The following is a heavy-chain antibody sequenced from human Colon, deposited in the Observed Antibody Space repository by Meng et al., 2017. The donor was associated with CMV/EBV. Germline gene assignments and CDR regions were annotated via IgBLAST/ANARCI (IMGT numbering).Heavy chain of an antibody. D-gene: IGHD2-21*01. CDR2: IYTGGGA. CDR3: ARGSVIASAVSFDH. V-gene: IGHV4-30-4*01. J-gene: IGHJ4*02. CDR1: GGPVDSGGYY. Sequence: SGGPVDSGGYYWSWIRQPPGKGLRWLGHIYTGGGAYANPTLKSRVSISLDTSKNQFSLSLRSVTAANTAVYYCARGSVIASAVSFDHWGQGTLVTVSS.